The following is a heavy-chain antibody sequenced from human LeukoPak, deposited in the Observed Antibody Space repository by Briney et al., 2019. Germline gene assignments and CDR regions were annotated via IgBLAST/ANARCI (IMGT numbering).Heavy chain of an antibody. CDR1: GGSISSGGYY. Sequence: SQTLSLTCTVSGGSISSGGYYWSWIRQHPGKGLEWIGYIYYSGSTYYNPSLKSRVTISVDTSKNQFSLKLSSVTAADTAVYYCARSFSVVVPAAIRGYYFDYWGQGTLVTVSS. V-gene: IGHV4-31*03. J-gene: IGHJ4*02. CDR2: IYYSGST. CDR3: ARSFSVVVPAAIRGYYFDY. D-gene: IGHD2-2*01.